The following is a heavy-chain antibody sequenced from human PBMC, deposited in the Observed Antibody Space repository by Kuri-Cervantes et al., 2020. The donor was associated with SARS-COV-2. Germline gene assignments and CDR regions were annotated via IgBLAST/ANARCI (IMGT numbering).Heavy chain of an antibody. J-gene: IGHJ5*02. D-gene: IGHD6-19*01. CDR2: INHSGST. CDR3: AREVTQWLTRRFDP. V-gene: IGHV4-34*01. Sequence: SETLSLTCAVYGGSISDYYWVWIRQPPGKGLEWIGEINHSGSTNYNPSLKSRVAISVDTSKNQFSLRLSSVTAADTAVYYCAREVTQWLTRRFDPWGQGTLVTVSS. CDR1: GGSISDYY.